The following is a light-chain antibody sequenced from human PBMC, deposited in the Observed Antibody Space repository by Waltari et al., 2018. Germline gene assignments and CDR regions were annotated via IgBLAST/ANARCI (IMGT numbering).Light chain of an antibody. Sequence: QSALTQPASVSGSPGQSITISCTGTSSDVGSYNLVSWYQQHPGKAPKLMIYEGSKRPPGVSNRFSGSKSGNTASLTISGLQAEDEADYYGCSYAGSNTWVFGGGTKLTVL. V-gene: IGLV2-23*01. CDR3: CSYAGSNTWV. CDR2: EGS. J-gene: IGLJ3*02. CDR1: SSDVGSYNL.